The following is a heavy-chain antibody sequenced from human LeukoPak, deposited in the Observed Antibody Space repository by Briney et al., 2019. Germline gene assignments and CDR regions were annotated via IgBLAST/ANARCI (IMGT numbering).Heavy chain of an antibody. CDR3: ARVSFCPRCHFDY. V-gene: IGHV3-74*03. CDR1: GFTFSRNW. Sequence: GGSLRLSCAASGFTFSRNWMSWVRQAPGKGLVWVARISPDGSSALSADSVRGRFTISRDNADNTLYLQLNSLRAEDTAVYYCARVSFCPRCHFDYWGQGTLVTVSS. CDR2: ISPDGSSA. J-gene: IGHJ4*02. D-gene: IGHD2/OR15-2a*01.